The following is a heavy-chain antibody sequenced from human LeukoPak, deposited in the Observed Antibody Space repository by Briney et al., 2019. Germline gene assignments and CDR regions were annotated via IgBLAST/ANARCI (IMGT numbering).Heavy chain of an antibody. CDR2: IYPGDSDT. CDR1: GYSFTTYW. Sequence: GESLKISCKGPGYSFTTYWIGWVRQMPGKGLEWMGIIYPGDSDTRYSPSFQGQVTISADKSISTAYLQWSSLKASDTAMYYCASAKRDFWSGYYWVYWGQGTQVTVSS. CDR3: ASAKRDFWSGYYWVY. J-gene: IGHJ4*02. V-gene: IGHV5-51*01. D-gene: IGHD3-3*01.